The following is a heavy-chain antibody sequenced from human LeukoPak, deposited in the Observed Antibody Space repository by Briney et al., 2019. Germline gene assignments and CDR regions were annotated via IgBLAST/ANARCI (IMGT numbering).Heavy chain of an antibody. Sequence: ASVKVSCKASGYTFTSYGISWVRQAPGQGLEWMGWISAYNGNTNYAQKLQGRVTMTRDTSISTAYMELSRLRSDDTAVYYCAKDYHDSSGYHDAFDIWGQGTMVT. CDR1: GYTFTSYG. CDR3: AKDYHDSSGYHDAFDI. V-gene: IGHV1-18*01. CDR2: ISAYNGNT. D-gene: IGHD3-22*01. J-gene: IGHJ3*02.